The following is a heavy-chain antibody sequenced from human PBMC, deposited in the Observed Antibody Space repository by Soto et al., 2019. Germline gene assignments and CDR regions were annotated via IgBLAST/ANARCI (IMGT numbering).Heavy chain of an antibody. CDR2: IYYSGRT. CDR3: AGFREGPLDY. J-gene: IGHJ4*02. Sequence: QVQLQESGPGLVKPSQTLSLTCTVSGGSISSGGYYWSSIRQHPGKGLEWIGYIYYSGRTYYTPYLKSRVTLSVDTSKYPFSLTLSSVTPADTAVYYCAGFREGPLDYWGRGSLVTVAS. CDR1: GGSISSGGYY. V-gene: IGHV4-31*03. D-gene: IGHD1-26*01.